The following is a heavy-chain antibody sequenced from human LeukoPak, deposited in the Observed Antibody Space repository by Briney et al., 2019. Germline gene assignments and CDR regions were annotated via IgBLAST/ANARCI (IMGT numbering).Heavy chain of an antibody. CDR1: GFTFDDYA. Sequence: GGSLRLSCAASGFTFDDYAMHWVRQAPGKGLEWVSGISWNSGSIGYADSVKGRFTITRDNAKNSLYLQMNSLRAEDTALYYCVRGNAFGVDYWGQGTLVTVSS. J-gene: IGHJ4*02. CDR3: VRGNAFGVDY. D-gene: IGHD3-16*01. V-gene: IGHV3-9*01. CDR2: ISWNSGSI.